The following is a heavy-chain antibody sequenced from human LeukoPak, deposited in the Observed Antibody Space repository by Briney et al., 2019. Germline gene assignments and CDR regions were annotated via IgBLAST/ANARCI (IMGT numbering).Heavy chain of an antibody. Sequence: SVKVSCKVSGYTPTELSMHWVRQAPGKGLEWMGGFDPEDGGTIYTQKFQGRVTMTEDTSTDTAYMELSSLRSEDTAVYYCATGPRLRTPPDYWGQGTLVTVSS. D-gene: IGHD4-23*01. J-gene: IGHJ4*02. CDR2: FDPEDGGT. V-gene: IGHV1-24*01. CDR3: ATGPRLRTPPDY. CDR1: GYTPTELS.